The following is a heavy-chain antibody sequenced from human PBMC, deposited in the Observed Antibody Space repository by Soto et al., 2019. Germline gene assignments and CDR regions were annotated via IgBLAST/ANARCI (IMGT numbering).Heavy chain of an antibody. CDR1: GFTFSSYA. V-gene: IGHV3-23*01. Sequence: EVQLLESGGGLAQPGGSLRPSCAASGFTFSSYAMSWVRQAPGRGLQCVSTITASGGATYYADSVQGRFTISRDNSKNTLYLQMDGLTADDTAMYYCVKDGLGGTTTFNWFDPWGQGTLVTVSS. CDR2: ITASGGAT. D-gene: IGHD3-3*01. J-gene: IGHJ5*02. CDR3: VKDGLGGTTTFNWFDP.